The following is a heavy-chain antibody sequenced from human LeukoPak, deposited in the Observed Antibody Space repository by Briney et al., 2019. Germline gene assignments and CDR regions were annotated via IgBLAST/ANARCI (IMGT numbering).Heavy chain of an antibody. CDR2: IYYSGST. J-gene: IGHJ4*02. Sequence: GSLRLSCAASGFTVSNNYMSWVRQPPGKGLEWIGSIYYSGSTYYNPSLKSRVTISVDTSKNQFSLKLSSVTAADTAVYYCARPTDEWEPVYFDYWGQGTLVTVSS. D-gene: IGHD1-26*01. CDR1: GFTVSNNY. CDR3: ARPTDEWEPVYFDY. V-gene: IGHV4-39*01.